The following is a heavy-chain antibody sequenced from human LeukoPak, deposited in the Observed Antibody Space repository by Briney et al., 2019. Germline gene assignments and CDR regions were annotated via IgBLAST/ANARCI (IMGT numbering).Heavy chain of an antibody. J-gene: IGHJ6*02. CDR3: ARDYYDSSGYSVGMDV. V-gene: IGHV4-31*03. CDR2: IYYSGST. Sequence: SETLSLTFTVSGGSISSGGYYWGWIRQHPGKGLEWMGYIYYSGSTYYNPSLKSRVTISVDTSKNQFSLKLSSVTAADTAVYYCARDYYDSSGYSVGMDVWGQGTTVTVSS. CDR1: GGSISSGGYY. D-gene: IGHD3-22*01.